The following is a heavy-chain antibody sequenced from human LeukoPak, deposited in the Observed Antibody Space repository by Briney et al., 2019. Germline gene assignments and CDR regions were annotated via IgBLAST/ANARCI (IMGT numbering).Heavy chain of an antibody. V-gene: IGHV3-48*03. CDR2: ISSSGSTI. J-gene: IGHJ3*02. D-gene: IGHD3-3*01. CDR1: GFTFSSYE. CDR3: ARGKDTIFGPGPSGAFDI. Sequence: PGGSLRLSCAASGFTFSSYEMNWVRQAPGKGLEWVSYISSSGSTIYYADSVKGRFTISRDNAKNSLYLQMNSLRAEDTAVYYCARGKDTIFGPGPSGAFDIWGQGTMVTVSS.